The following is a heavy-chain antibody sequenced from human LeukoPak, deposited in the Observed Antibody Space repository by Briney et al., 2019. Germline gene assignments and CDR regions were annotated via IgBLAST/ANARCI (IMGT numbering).Heavy chain of an antibody. J-gene: IGHJ4*02. CDR3: AAGLPYYDFWSGYYKGDFDY. CDR1: GGSFSGYY. Sequence: PSETLSLTCAVYGGSFSGYYWSWIRQPPGKGLEWIGEINHSGSTNYNPSLKSRVTISVDTSKNQFSLKLSSVTAADTAVYYCAAGLPYYDFWSGYYKGDFDYWGQGTLVTVSS. D-gene: IGHD3-3*01. CDR2: INHSGST. V-gene: IGHV4-34*01.